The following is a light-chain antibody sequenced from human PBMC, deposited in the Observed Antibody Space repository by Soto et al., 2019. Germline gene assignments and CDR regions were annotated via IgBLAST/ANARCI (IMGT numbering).Light chain of an antibody. CDR1: SSDVGAYNY. V-gene: IGLV2-14*01. Sequence: QSVLTQPASVSGSPGQSITISCTGTSSDVGAYNYVSWYQQHPGKAPKLMIYEVSNRPSGVSNRFSGSKSGNTASLTISGRQAEDEADYYCSSYTSSSTPCVFGTGTKLTVL. CDR2: EVS. CDR3: SSYTSSSTPCV. J-gene: IGLJ1*01.